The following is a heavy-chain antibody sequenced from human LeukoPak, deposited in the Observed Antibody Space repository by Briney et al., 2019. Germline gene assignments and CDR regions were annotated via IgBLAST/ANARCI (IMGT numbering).Heavy chain of an antibody. D-gene: IGHD3-22*01. J-gene: IGHJ4*02. CDR2: IYYNGST. Sequence: SETLSLTCTVSGGSFSTYYWSWIRQPPGKGLEWIGFIYYNGSTNYNPSLKSRVTISVDTSKNQFSLKLSSVTAADTAVYYCAREFYYDSSGYFFNWGQGTLVTVSS. CDR1: GGSFSTYY. V-gene: IGHV4-59*01. CDR3: AREFYYDSSGYFFN.